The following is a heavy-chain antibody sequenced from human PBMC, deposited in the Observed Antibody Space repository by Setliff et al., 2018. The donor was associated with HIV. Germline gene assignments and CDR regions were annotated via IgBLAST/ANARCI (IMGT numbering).Heavy chain of an antibody. J-gene: IGHJ3*02. V-gene: IGHV7-4-1*02. CDR1: GYTFSSYA. D-gene: IGHD3-10*01. CDR3: ARDLRGSGSYYMMGEPFDI. Sequence: ASVKVSCKASGYTFSSYAMTWVRQAPGQGLEWMGWINTNTGNPTYAQGFTGRFVFSLDTSVSTAYLQISSLKAEDTAVYYCARDLRGSGSYYMMGEPFDIWGQGTMVTVSS. CDR2: INTNTGNP.